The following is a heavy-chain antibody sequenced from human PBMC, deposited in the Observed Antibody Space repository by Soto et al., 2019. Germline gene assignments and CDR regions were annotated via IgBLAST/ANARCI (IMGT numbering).Heavy chain of an antibody. D-gene: IGHD6-19*01. J-gene: IGHJ6*02. Sequence: FQDRVTMTTDTSTNTAYMELRSLRPDDTAVYYCAREGIGVYYYEGMDVWGQGTTVTVSS. CDR3: AREGIGVYYYEGMDV. V-gene: IGHV1-18*01.